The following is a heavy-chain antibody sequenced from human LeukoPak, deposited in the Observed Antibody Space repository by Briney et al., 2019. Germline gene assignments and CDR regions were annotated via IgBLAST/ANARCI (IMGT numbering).Heavy chain of an antibody. Sequence: GGSLRLSCAASGFTFSDYLMTWVRQAPGKGLEWVAVVGGSGGSDGRTEYGDSVKGRFSISRDNSRNTLYLQMNSLRAEDTAVYHCARGFYNSGLSLSAYDIWGQGTMVTVSS. J-gene: IGHJ3*02. D-gene: IGHD2/OR15-2a*01. CDR3: ARGFYNSGLSLSAYDI. CDR2: VGGSGGSDGRT. CDR1: GFTFSDYL. V-gene: IGHV3-23*01.